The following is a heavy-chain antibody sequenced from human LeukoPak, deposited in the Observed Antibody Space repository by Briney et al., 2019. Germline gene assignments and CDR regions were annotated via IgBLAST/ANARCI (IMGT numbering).Heavy chain of an antibody. CDR1: GFTFSSYS. CDR3: AKGRITIFGVTPDFDY. D-gene: IGHD3-3*01. V-gene: IGHV3-30*02. Sequence: QPGGSLRLSCAASGFTFSSYSMNWVRQAPGKGLEWVAFIRFDGIEKYYADPVKGRFTISRDQSKNTLYLQMNSLRAEDTAVYYCAKGRITIFGVTPDFDYWGQGTLVTVSS. CDR2: IRFDGIEK. J-gene: IGHJ4*02.